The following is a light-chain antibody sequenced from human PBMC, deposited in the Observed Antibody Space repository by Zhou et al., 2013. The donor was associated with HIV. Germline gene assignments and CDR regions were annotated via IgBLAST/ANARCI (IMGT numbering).Light chain of an antibody. Sequence: EIVLTQSPGTLSLSPGERATLSCRASQSVSSTYLAWYQQKPGQAPRLLIYGTSSRATDIPDRFSGSGSGTDFTLTINRLEAEDFATYYCQHRGDWLTFGGGTKVEIK. V-gene: IGKV3D-20*02. CDR1: QSVSSTY. CDR3: QHRGDWLT. CDR2: GTS. J-gene: IGKJ4*01.